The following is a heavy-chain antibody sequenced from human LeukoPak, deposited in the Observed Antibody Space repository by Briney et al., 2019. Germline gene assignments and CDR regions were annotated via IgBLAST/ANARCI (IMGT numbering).Heavy chain of an antibody. Sequence: PSETLSLTCTVSGGSISSSSYYWGWLRQPPGKGLEWIGSIYYSGSTYYHPSLESRVTISVDTSKNQFSLKLSSVTAADTAVYYCARPRVGATTLDAFDIWGQGTMVTVSS. D-gene: IGHD1-26*01. V-gene: IGHV4-39*01. CDR2: IYYSGST. CDR1: GGSISSSSYY. CDR3: ARPRVGATTLDAFDI. J-gene: IGHJ3*02.